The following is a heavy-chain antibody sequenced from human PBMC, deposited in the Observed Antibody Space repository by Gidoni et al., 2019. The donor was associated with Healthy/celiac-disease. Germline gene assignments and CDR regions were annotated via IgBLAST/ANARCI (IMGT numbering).Heavy chain of an antibody. CDR1: GFTFSNAW. Sequence: EVQLVESGGGLVKPGGSVRLSCAASGFTFSNAWMSWVRQAPGKGLEWVGRIKSKTDGGTTDYAAPVKGRFTISRDDSKNTLYLQMNSLKTEDTAVYYCTTVDFGVVTYDYWGQGTLVTVSS. CDR2: IKSKTDGGTT. V-gene: IGHV3-15*01. CDR3: TTVDFGVVTYDY. D-gene: IGHD3-3*01. J-gene: IGHJ4*02.